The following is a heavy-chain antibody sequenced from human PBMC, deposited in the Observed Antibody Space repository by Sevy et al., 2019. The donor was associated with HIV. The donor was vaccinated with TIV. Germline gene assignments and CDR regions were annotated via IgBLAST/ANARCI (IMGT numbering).Heavy chain of an antibody. CDR3: ARDLEFYDYGDYGPAFMPDY. V-gene: IGHV3-33*01. D-gene: IGHD4-17*01. CDR2: MWFDGSNT. J-gene: IGHJ4*02. CDR1: GFTFSTYG. Sequence: GGSLRLSCAASGFTFSTYGMHWVRQAPGKGLEWVAVMWFDGSNTYYAYSVKGRFTISRDIAKNTLHLQMNSLRAEDTAVYYCARDLEFYDYGDYGPAFMPDYWGQGTLGT.